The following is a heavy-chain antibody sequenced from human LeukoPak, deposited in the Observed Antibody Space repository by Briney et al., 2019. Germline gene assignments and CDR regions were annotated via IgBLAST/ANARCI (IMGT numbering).Heavy chain of an antibody. CDR2: ISYDGSNK. CDR1: GFTFSSYG. J-gene: IGHJ4*02. CDR3: AKAPPEFDY. V-gene: IGHV3-30*18. Sequence: GGSLRLSCAASGFTFSSYGMHWVRQAPGKGLEWVAVISYDGSNKYYADSVKGRFTISRDNSKNTLYLQMNSLRAEDTAVYYCAKAPPEFDYWGQGTLVTVSS.